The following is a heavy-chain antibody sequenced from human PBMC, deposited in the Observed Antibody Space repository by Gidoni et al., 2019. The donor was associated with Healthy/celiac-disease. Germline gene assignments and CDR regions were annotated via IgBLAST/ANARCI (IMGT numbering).Heavy chain of an antibody. Sequence: EVQLVESGGGLVKPGGSLRLSCAASGFTFSTYSMNWVRQAPGKGLEWVSSISSSSSYIYYADSVKGRFTISRDNAKNSLYLQMNSLRAEDTAVYYCARGVIGYCSGGSCYSPIDYWGQGTLVTVSS. CDR1: GFTFSTYS. V-gene: IGHV3-21*01. J-gene: IGHJ4*02. CDR2: ISSSSSYI. CDR3: ARGVIGYCSGGSCYSPIDY. D-gene: IGHD2-15*01.